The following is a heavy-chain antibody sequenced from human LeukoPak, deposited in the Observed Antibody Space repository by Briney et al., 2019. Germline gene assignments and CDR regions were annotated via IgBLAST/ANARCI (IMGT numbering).Heavy chain of an antibody. D-gene: IGHD6-13*01. J-gene: IGHJ5*02. CDR2: INWNGGST. Sequence: GGSLRLSCAASGFTFDDYGMSWVRQAPGKGLEWVSCINWNGGSTGYADSVKGRFTISRDNAKNSLYLQMNSLRAEDTALYYCARGNGYSSSWYSDNWFDPWGQGTLVTVSS. CDR3: ARGNGYSSSWYSDNWFDP. V-gene: IGHV3-20*04. CDR1: GFTFDDYG.